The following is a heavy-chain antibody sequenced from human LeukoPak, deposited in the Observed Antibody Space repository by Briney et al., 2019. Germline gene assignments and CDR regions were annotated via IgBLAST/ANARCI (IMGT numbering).Heavy chain of an antibody. D-gene: IGHD1-26*01. CDR2: IHSSGIP. J-gene: IGHJ4*02. CDR1: DGSISGYY. V-gene: IGHV4-59*01. CDR3: ARGWYDGSYRFDS. Sequence: SETLSLTCTVSDGSISGYYWSWIRQPPGMGLEWIGFIHSSGIPRHNPSLTSRITLSVDTSRNLFPLTLNSMTAADAAVYYCARGWYDGSYRFDSWGQGILVTVSS.